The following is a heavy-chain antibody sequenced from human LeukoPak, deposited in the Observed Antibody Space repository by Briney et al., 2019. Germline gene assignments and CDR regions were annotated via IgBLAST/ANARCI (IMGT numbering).Heavy chain of an antibody. CDR1: GGSISSGSYY. D-gene: IGHD2-2*01. Sequence: PSETLSLTCTVSGGSISSGSYYWSWIRQPAGKGLEWIGRIYTSGSTNYNPSLKSRVTISVDTSKNQFSLKLSSVTAADTAVYYCARGGSYQLPPAVDPWGQGTLVTVSS. J-gene: IGHJ5*02. CDR3: ARGGSYQLPPAVDP. CDR2: IYTSGST. V-gene: IGHV4-61*02.